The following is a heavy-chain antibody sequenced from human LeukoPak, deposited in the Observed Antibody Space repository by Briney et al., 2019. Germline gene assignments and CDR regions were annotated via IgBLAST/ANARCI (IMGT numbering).Heavy chain of an antibody. V-gene: IGHV5-51*01. CDR2: ISPGDSGI. CDR1: GCSFTNFW. D-gene: IGHD3-16*01. J-gene: IGHJ5*02. CDR3: AAGGASAP. Sequence: GESLKISCKGSGCSFTNFWIGWVRQMPGKGLEWMGDISPGDSGIRYSPSFQGQATISVDKSISTAYLQWSSLKASDSAMYYCAAGGASAPWGQGTLVTVSS.